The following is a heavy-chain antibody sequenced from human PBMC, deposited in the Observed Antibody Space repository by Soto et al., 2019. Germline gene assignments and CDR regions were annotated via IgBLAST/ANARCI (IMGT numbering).Heavy chain of an antibody. D-gene: IGHD3-22*01. CDR1: GGSISSGGYY. V-gene: IGHV4-31*03. CDR2: IYYSGST. CDR3: ARGITMIVVENWFDP. Sequence: PSETLSLTCTVSGGSISSGGYYWSWIRQHPGKGLEWIGYIYYSGSTYYNPSLKSRVTISVDTSKNQFSLKLSSVTAADTAVYYCARGITMIVVENWFDPWGQGTLVTVSS. J-gene: IGHJ5*02.